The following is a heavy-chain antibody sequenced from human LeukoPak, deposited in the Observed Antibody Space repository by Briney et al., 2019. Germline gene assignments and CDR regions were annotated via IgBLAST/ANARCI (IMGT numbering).Heavy chain of an antibody. CDR2: INANSGTT. CDR1: GFTFSSYA. CDR3: AKPISGGLAVTADWFHP. Sequence: GGSLRLSCAASGFTFSSYAMSWVRQPPGKGLEWVSTINANSGTTSYAASVRGRFTISRDNSNNTLYLQVNTLRADDTATYYCAKPISGGLAVTADWFHPWGQGTLVVVSS. D-gene: IGHD6-19*01. V-gene: IGHV3-23*01. J-gene: IGHJ5*01.